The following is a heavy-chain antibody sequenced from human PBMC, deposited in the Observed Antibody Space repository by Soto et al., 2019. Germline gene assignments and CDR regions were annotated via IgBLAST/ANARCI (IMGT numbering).Heavy chain of an antibody. D-gene: IGHD3-16*01. CDR1: GGSLSSYY. CDR2: IYYSGST. Sequence: QVQLQESGPGLVKPSETLSLTCVVSGGSLSSYYWSWIRQPPGKGLEWLGYIYYSGSTNYNPSLKRRVTISVYTSKNPFSLKLSSVTAADTAVYYCARTWVSTNYYWGRGTLVIVSS. J-gene: IGHJ4*02. V-gene: IGHV4-59*01. CDR3: ARTWVSTNYY.